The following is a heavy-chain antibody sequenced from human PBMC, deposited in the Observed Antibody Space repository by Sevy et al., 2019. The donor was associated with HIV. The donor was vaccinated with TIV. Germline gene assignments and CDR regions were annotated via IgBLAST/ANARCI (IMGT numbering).Heavy chain of an antibody. J-gene: IGHJ4*02. CDR1: GYSFTNHA. CDR2: IKADNGNI. V-gene: IGHV1-3*01. D-gene: IGHD3-3*01. CDR3: AREKGGIFGVVAGQFDS. Sequence: ASVKVSCKASGYSFTNHAIQWVRQAPGQGLERMGWIKADNGNIKYSQKFQDRLTITRDTSATTAYMELRSLRPEDTALYFCAREKGGIFGVVAGQFDSWGQGTLVTVSS.